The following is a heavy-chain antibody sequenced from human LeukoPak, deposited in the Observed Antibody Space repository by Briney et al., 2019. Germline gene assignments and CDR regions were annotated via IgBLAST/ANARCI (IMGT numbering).Heavy chain of an antibody. CDR2: IRYDGSNK. CDR1: VFTFSTYN. J-gene: IGHJ3*02. CDR3: AKDGRQRKTYFYVSGSANAFDI. Sequence: GGSLRLSCAASVFTFSTYNMNWVRQAPGKGLEWVAFIRYDGSNKYYADSVKGRFTISRDTSKNTLSLHMNGLRAEDTAVYYCAKDGRQRKTYFYVSGSANAFDIWGQGTMVTVSS. V-gene: IGHV3-30*02. D-gene: IGHD3-10*01.